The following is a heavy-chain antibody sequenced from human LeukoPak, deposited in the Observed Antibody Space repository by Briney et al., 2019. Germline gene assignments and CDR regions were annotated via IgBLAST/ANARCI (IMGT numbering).Heavy chain of an antibody. J-gene: IGHJ6*03. CDR3: AKMRGQYYHSYYMDA. V-gene: IGHV3-23*01. CDR2: GGSGGST. Sequence: PGGSLRLSCAASGFIFSSYAMSWVRQAPGKGLEWVSYGGSGGSTYYADSVKGRFTVSRDNSKSTLYLQMNSRTAEDTAVYYCAKMRGQYYHSYYMDAWGKGTTVTVSS. CDR1: GFIFSSYA.